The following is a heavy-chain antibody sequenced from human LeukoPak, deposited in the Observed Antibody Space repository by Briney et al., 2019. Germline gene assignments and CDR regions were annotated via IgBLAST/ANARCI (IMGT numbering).Heavy chain of an antibody. V-gene: IGHV4-34*01. Sequence: SETLSLTCAVYGGSFSGYYWSWIRQPPGKGLEWIGEINHSGSTNYNPSLKSRVTISVDTSKNQFSLKLSSVTAADTAVYYCARTDYREWGQGTLVTVSS. J-gene: IGHJ4*02. CDR1: GGSFSGYY. CDR3: ARTDYRE. CDR2: INHSGST. D-gene: IGHD4-11*01.